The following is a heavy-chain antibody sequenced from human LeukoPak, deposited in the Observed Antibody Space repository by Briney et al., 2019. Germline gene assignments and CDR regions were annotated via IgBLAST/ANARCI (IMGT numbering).Heavy chain of an antibody. J-gene: IGHJ6*02. V-gene: IGHV1-2*02. CDR2: INPNSGGT. CDR1: GYTFTNYA. D-gene: IGHD3-10*01. CDR3: ARDRTDVLLWFGEGDYYYGMDV. Sequence: ASVKVSCKASGYTFTNYAISWVRQAPGQGLEWMGWINPNSGGTNYAQEFQGRVTMTRDTSISTAYMELSRLRSDDTAVYYCARDRTDVLLWFGEGDYYYGMDVWGQGTTVTVSS.